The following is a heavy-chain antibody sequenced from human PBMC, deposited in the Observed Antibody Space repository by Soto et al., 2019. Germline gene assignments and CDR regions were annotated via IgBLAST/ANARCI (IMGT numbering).Heavy chain of an antibody. V-gene: IGHV4-59*01. CDR3: ARARTRYFDWFDP. Sequence: SETLSLTCTVSGGSISSYYWSWMRQPPGKGLEWIGYIYHSGSTNYNPSLKSRVTISVDTSKNQFSLKLSSVTAADTAVYYCARARTRYFDWFDPWGQGTLVTVSS. CDR1: GGSISSYY. CDR2: IYHSGST. D-gene: IGHD3-9*01. J-gene: IGHJ5*02.